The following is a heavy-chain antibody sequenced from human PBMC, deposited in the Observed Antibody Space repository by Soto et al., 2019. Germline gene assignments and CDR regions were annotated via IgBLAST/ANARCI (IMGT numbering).Heavy chain of an antibody. D-gene: IGHD3-3*01. Sequence: SATLSLTCTVSGGSISSSSYSWGWIRQPPGKGLEWIGSIYYSGSTYYNPSLKSRVTISVDTSKNQFSLKLSSVTAADTAVYYCATQRVVSKNYYYYMDVWGKGTTVTV. J-gene: IGHJ6*03. V-gene: IGHV4-39*01. CDR1: GGSISSSSYS. CDR3: ATQRVVSKNYYYYMDV. CDR2: IYYSGST.